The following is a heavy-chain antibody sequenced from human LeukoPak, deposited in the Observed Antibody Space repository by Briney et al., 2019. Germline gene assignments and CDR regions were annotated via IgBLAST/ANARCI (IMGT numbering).Heavy chain of an antibody. Sequence: GGSLRLSCAASGFTFSSYSMNWVRQAPGKGLEWVSSISSSSSYIYYADSVKGRFTISRDNSKNTLYLQVNSLRGEDTAIYYCARRDSSGYYYLVYWGQGTLVTVSS. CDR3: ARRDSSGYYYLVY. J-gene: IGHJ4*02. CDR1: GFTFSSYS. V-gene: IGHV3-21*04. D-gene: IGHD3-22*01. CDR2: ISSSSSYI.